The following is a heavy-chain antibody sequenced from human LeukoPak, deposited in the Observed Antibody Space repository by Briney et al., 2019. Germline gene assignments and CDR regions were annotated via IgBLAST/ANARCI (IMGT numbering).Heavy chain of an antibody. Sequence: GASVKVSCKASGYTFTGYYMHWVRQAPGQGLEWMRWINPNSGGTNYAQKFQGWVTMTRDTSISTAYMELSRLRSDDTAVYYCARDRVTMVRGVTLVFAYWGQGTLVTVSS. D-gene: IGHD3-10*01. CDR2: INPNSGGT. CDR3: ARDRVTMVRGVTLVFAY. J-gene: IGHJ4*02. V-gene: IGHV1-2*04. CDR1: GYTFTGYY.